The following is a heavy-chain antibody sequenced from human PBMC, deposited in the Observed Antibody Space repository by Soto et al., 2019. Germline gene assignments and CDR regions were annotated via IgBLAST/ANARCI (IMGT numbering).Heavy chain of an antibody. CDR3: ARKGPEDWTLDY. Sequence: SGPTLVNPTQTLTLTCTFSGFSLSTSGVGVGWIRQPPGKALEWLALIYWDDDKRYSPSQKNRLTITKDTSKNQVVLTMTNMDPMDTGTYYCARKGPEDWTLDYWGQGTLVTVSS. D-gene: IGHD1-1*01. CDR1: GFSLSTSGVG. CDR2: IYWDDDK. V-gene: IGHV2-5*02. J-gene: IGHJ4*02.